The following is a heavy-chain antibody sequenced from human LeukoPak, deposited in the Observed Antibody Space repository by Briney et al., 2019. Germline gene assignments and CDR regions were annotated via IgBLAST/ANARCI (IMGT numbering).Heavy chain of an antibody. CDR3: ARDPNYYDSSGYYDY. J-gene: IGHJ4*02. CDR1: GGSISSGGYY. CDR2: IYYSGST. V-gene: IGHV4-61*08. D-gene: IGHD3-22*01. Sequence: SEPLSLTCTVSGGSISSGGYYWSWLRQPPGKGLEWIGYIYYSGSTNYNPSLKSRVTISVDTSKNQFSLKLSSVTAADTAVYYCARDPNYYDSSGYYDYWGQGTLVTVSS.